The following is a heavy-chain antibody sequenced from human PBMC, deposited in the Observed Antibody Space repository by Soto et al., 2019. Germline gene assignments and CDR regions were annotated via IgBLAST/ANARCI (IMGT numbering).Heavy chain of an antibody. D-gene: IGHD2-15*01. CDR3: AREYIVGGVAAPRALYYVMDS. Sequence: ASVKVSCKASGYTFTGYYMHWVRQAPGQGLEWMGWINPNSGGTNYAQKLQGRVTMTTDTSTSTAYMELRSLRSDDTAVYYCAREYIVGGVAAPRALYYVMDSWGKGTTVTVSS. J-gene: IGHJ6*04. V-gene: IGHV1-2*02. CDR1: GYTFTGYY. CDR2: INPNSGGT.